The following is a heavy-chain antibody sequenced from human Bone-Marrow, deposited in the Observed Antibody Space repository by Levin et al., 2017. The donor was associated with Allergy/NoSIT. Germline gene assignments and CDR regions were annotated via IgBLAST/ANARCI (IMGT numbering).Heavy chain of an antibody. V-gene: IGHV4-38-2*01. CDR3: ARVLMRATVTASQRYYYHMDV. Sequence: SSETLSLTCAVSGYSISSGYYWGWVRPSPGKGLEWIGSMSQSGNSHYNPSLKSRVTISVDTPTKPFSLKLTSVTAEDSAMYCCARVLMRATVTASQRYYYHMDVWGTGTTVTVSS. CDR2: MSQSGNS. J-gene: IGHJ6*04. CDR1: GYSISSGYY. D-gene: IGHD4-23*01.